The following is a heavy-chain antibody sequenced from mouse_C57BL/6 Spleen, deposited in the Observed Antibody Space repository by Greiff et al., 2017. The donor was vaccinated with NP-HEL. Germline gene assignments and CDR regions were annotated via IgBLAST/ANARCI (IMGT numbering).Heavy chain of an antibody. CDR1: GFTFNTYA. CDR2: IRSKSSNYAT. CDR3: VRAGGYYYGSSYGGYFDV. V-gene: IGHV10-3*01. Sequence: EVKLMESGGGLVQPKGSLKLSCAASGFTFNTYAMHWVRQAPGKGLEWVARIRSKSSNYATYYADSVKDRFTISRDDSQSMLYLQMNNLKTEDTAMYYCVRAGGYYYGSSYGGYFDVWGTGTTVTVSS. D-gene: IGHD1-1*01. J-gene: IGHJ1*03.